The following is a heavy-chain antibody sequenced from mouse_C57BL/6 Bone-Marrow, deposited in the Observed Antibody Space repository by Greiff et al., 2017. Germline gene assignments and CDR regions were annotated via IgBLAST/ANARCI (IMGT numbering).Heavy chain of an antibody. D-gene: IGHD1-3*01. J-gene: IGHJ4*01. CDR1: GFTFSSYG. CDR2: ISSGGSYT. CDR3: ARQKWYYAMDN. Sequence: EVKLVESGGDLVKPGGSLKLSCAASGFTFSSYGMSWVRQTPDKRLEWVATISSGGSYTYYPDSVQGRFTISRDNAKNTLYRRVSSLQSEDTAMYCCARQKWYYAMDNWGQGTSVTVSS. V-gene: IGHV5-6*01.